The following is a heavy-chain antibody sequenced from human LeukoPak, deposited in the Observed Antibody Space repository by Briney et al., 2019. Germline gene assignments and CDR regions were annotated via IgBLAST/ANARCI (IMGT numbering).Heavy chain of an antibody. J-gene: IGHJ4*02. CDR2: MSWNSGRI. D-gene: IGHD3-10*01. V-gene: IGHV3-9*01. CDR1: GFTLDDYA. Sequence: GGSLRLSCAASGFTLDDYATHWVRHAPRKGLEWVSGMSWNSGRIGYADSVKGRFTISRDNAKNSLYLQMNSLRPEDTAFYYCTKAYGSGSYTSPFDYWGQGTLVTVSS. CDR3: TKAYGSGSYTSPFDY.